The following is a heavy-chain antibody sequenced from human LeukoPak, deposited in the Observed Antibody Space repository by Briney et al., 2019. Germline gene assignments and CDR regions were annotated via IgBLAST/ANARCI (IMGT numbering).Heavy chain of an antibody. Sequence: PSETLSLTCTVSGDSISSSSYYWGWIRQPPGKGLEWIGSIFYSGSTYYNPSLKSRITISLDTSKNQFSLKLRSVTAADTAVYYCARHRLFYYSGSRPGNWFDPWGQGTLVTVSS. CDR1: GDSISSSSYY. CDR3: ARHRLFYYSGSRPGNWFDP. D-gene: IGHD1-26*01. V-gene: IGHV4-39*01. CDR2: IFYSGST. J-gene: IGHJ5*02.